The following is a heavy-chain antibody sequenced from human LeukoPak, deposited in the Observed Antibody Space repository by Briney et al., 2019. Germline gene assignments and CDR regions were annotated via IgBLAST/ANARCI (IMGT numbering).Heavy chain of an antibody. V-gene: IGHV4-61*02. J-gene: IGHJ4*02. D-gene: IGHD3-22*01. Sequence: SETLSLTCTVSGGSISSGSCYWSWIRQPAGKGLEWIGRIYTSGSTNYNPSLKSRVTISVDTSKNQFSLKLSSVTAADTAVYYCARGRDYDSPGDYWGQGTLVTVSS. CDR3: ARGRDYDSPGDY. CDR1: GGSISSGSCY. CDR2: IYTSGST.